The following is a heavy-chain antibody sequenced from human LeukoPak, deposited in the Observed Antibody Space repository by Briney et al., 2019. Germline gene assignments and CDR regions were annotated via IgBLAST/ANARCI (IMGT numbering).Heavy chain of an antibody. J-gene: IGHJ4*02. D-gene: IGHD1-26*01. Sequence: ASVKVSCKASGYTFTSYDTNWVRQATGQGLEWMGWMNPNSGNTGYAQKFQGRVTMTRNTSISTAYMELSSLRSEDTAVYHCARGGSGSYGILFDYWGQGTLVTVSS. CDR2: MNPNSGNT. CDR1: GYTFTSYD. CDR3: ARGGSGSYGILFDY. V-gene: IGHV1-8*01.